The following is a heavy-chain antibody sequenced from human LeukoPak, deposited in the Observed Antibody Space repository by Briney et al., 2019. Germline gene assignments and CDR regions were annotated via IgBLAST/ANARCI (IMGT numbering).Heavy chain of an antibody. CDR3: ARGRGRLLLIDS. CDR2: IYSSGST. Sequence: SETLSLTCTVSGGSISSYYWNWIRQPAGKGLEWIGRIYSSGSTDYNPSLKSRVTMFVDTYKNQFLHDLSSVNAAGSAVYYCARGRGRLLLIDSWGQGTLVTVSS. D-gene: IGHD2-15*01. CDR1: GGSISSYY. V-gene: IGHV4-4*07. J-gene: IGHJ4*02.